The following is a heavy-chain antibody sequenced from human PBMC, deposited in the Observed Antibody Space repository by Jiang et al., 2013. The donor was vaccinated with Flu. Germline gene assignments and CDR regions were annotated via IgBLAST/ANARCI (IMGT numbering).Heavy chain of an antibody. J-gene: IGHJ6*02. D-gene: IGHD6-19*01. CDR3: AGYNSGGHYGMDV. Sequence: TSQTLSLTCVISGASVFSNTATWNWIRQSPSRGLEWLGRTYYRSKWYNDYAESVKGRITIIPDTSKNQFSLQLNSVAPEDTAIYYCAGYNSGGHYGMDVWGQGTTVTVSS. CDR1: GASVFSNTAT. CDR2: TYYRSKWYN. V-gene: IGHV6-1*01.